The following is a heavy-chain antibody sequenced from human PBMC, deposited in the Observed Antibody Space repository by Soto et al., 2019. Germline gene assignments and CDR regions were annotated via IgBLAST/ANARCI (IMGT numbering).Heavy chain of an antibody. Sequence: QVQLVQSGAEVKKPGSSVKVSCKAAGGTVSIYTISWVRQAPGQGLEWMGGSANSAQKFKGRLTVTADESTSTVYLELSSLTSEDTAVYYCAREGPPDIAWFDPWGQGTLVSVSS. CDR3: AREGPPDIAWFDP. V-gene: IGHV1-69*01. CDR1: GGTVSIYT. CDR2: GSA. J-gene: IGHJ5*02. D-gene: IGHD2-15*01.